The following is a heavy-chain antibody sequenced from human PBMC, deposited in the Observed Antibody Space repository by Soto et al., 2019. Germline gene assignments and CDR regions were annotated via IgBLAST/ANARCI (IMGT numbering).Heavy chain of an antibody. CDR2: LNGDGSGT. D-gene: IGHD3-10*01. Sequence: EVQLVESGGCLVQPGGSLRLSCAASGFTFTGSWLHWVRQAPGTGLVWVSRLNGDGSGTSYADFVKGRFIISRDDAKNTLFLQINGLRAEDTAVYYCARGIFGSGTANDYWGQGTLVTVSS. CDR3: ARGIFGSGTANDY. V-gene: IGHV3-74*01. CDR1: GFTFTGSW. J-gene: IGHJ4*02.